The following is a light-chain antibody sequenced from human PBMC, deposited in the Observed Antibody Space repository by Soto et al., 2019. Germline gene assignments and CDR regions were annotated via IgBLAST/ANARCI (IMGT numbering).Light chain of an antibody. CDR2: WAS. Sequence: DIVMTQSPDSLAVSLGERATINCKSIQNGLYSSNNKNYLAWYQQKPGQPPKLLIYWASTRESGVPDRFSGSGSGTDFTLTISSLQAEDVAVYYCQQYYSTLLTFGQGTKVDI. CDR1: QNGLYSSNNKNY. J-gene: IGKJ1*01. CDR3: QQYYSTLLT. V-gene: IGKV4-1*01.